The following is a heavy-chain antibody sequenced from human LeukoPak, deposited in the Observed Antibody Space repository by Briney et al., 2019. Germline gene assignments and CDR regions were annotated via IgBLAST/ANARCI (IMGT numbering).Heavy chain of an antibody. Sequence: PSETLSLTCTVSGGSVSNYYWSWVRQPAGKGLEWIGRIYGSGTTRYNPSLQSRVTMSVDVSKNQFSLKLTSMTAAGTAVYFCARGMAEAYDYNWFDPWGQGILVTVSS. J-gene: IGHJ5*02. CDR1: GGSVSNYY. CDR3: ARGMAEAYDYNWFDP. V-gene: IGHV4-4*07. CDR2: IYGSGTT. D-gene: IGHD5-12*01.